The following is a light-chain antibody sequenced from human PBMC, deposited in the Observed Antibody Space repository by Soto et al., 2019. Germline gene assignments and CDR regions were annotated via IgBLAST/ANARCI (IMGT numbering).Light chain of an antibody. CDR1: QGISSY. V-gene: IGKV1-8*01. CDR3: QQYYSYPHT. Sequence: AIRMTQSPSSFSASTGYIFTITCRASQGISSYLAWYQQKPGKAPKLLIYAASTLQSGVPSRLSGSGYGTDLTITISCMQSEDFETYYCQQYYSYPHTFGHGTRLEI. J-gene: IGKJ5*01. CDR2: AAS.